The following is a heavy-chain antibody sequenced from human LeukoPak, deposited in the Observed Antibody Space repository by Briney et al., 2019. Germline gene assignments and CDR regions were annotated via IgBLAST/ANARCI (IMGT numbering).Heavy chain of an antibody. J-gene: IGHJ5*02. CDR2: INHSGST. Sequence: PSETLSLTCAVYGGSFSGYYWSWIRQPPGKGLEWIGEINHSGSTNYNPSLKSRVTISVDTSKNQFSPKLSSVTAADTAVYYCARGITMVRGVENWFDPWGQGTLVTVSS. V-gene: IGHV4-34*01. D-gene: IGHD3-10*01. CDR3: ARGITMVRGVENWFDP. CDR1: GGSFSGYY.